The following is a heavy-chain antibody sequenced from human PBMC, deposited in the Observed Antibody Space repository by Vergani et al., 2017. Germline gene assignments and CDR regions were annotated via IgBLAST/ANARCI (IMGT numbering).Heavy chain of an antibody. CDR3: AVGALGEMSYYYSYMDV. J-gene: IGHJ6*03. CDR2: INPNSGGT. Sequence: QVQLVQSGAEVKKPGASVKVSCKASGYTFTGYYMHWVRQAPGQGLEWMGWINPNSGGTNYAKQFQGRVNMTRDTSISTAYMELSRLRSDDTAVYYCAVGALGEMSYYYSYMDVWGKGTTVTVSS. D-gene: IGHD3-16*01. CDR1: GYTFTGYY. V-gene: IGHV1-2*02.